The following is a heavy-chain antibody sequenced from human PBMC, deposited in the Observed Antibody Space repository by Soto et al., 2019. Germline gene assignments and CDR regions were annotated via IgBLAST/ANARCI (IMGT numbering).Heavy chain of an antibody. CDR2: IFYSGTT. J-gene: IGHJ5*02. CDR3: ATSGGSLHNWFDP. V-gene: IGHV4-39*01. D-gene: IGHD2-15*01. CDR1: GASMSSSLDY. Sequence: SETLSLTCTVSGASMSSSLDYWGWIRQPPGKGLDWIGTIFYSGTTYYNPSLESRVTISIDKSKNQFSLKLSSVTAADTAVYYCATSGGSLHNWFDPCGQGTLVTVSS.